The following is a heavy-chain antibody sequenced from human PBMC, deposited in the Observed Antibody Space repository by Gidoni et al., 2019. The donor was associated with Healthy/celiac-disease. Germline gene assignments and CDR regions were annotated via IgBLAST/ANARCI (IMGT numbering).Heavy chain of an antibody. CDR3: ARGVGTWADDMIPYFDD. V-gene: IGHV4-59*01. Sequence: QVHLPWSGPGLVKPSETLSLTSTVSGGSLTVSSWSWIRQPPGKGLEWIGYIYYSGSTNYNPPLKRRVTISVDTSKNQFSLKLSSVTAADTAVDYCARGVGTWADDMIPYFDDWGQGTLVTVSS. J-gene: IGHJ4*02. CDR2: IYYSGST. CDR1: GGSLTVSS. D-gene: IGHD3-16*01.